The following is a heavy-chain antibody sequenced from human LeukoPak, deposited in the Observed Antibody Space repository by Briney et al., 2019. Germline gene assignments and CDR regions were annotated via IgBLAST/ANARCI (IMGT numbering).Heavy chain of an antibody. CDR3: AREDRIAVAVGGGFDP. CDR2: IYYSGST. D-gene: IGHD6-19*01. CDR1: GGSISSGNYY. J-gene: IGHJ5*02. Sequence: PSQTLSLTCTVSGGSISSGNYYWSWIRQHPGKGLEWIGYIYYSGSTYYNPSLKSRVTISVDTSKNQFSLKLSSVTAADTAVYYCAREDRIAVAVGGGFDPWGQGTLVTVSS. V-gene: IGHV4-31*03.